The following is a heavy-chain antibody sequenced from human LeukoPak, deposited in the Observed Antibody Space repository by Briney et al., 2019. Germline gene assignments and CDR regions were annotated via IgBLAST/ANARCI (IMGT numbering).Heavy chain of an antibody. D-gene: IGHD4-17*01. CDR1: GYTFTSYG. V-gene: IGHV1-18*01. Sequence: ASVKVSCKASGYTFTSYGISWVRQAPGQGLEWMEWISAYNGNTNYAQKFQGRGTMATDTSTSTAYMDLRSLRSDDTAVYYCARTVMTAMTNFDYWGQGTLVAVSS. J-gene: IGHJ4*02. CDR2: ISAYNGNT. CDR3: ARTVMTAMTNFDY.